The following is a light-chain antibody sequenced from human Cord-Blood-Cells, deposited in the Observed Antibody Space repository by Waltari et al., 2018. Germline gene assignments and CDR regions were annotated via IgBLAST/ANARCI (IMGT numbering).Light chain of an antibody. CDR2: KAS. CDR1: QSISSW. V-gene: IGKV1-5*03. J-gene: IGKJ2*01. CDR3: QQYNSYSYT. Sequence: DIQMTQSPSTLSESVGDRVTITCRASQSISSWLAWYQQKPGKAPKLLIYKASSLESGVPSRFSGGGSGTEFTRTISSLQPDDFATYYCQQYNSYSYTFGQGTKLEIK.